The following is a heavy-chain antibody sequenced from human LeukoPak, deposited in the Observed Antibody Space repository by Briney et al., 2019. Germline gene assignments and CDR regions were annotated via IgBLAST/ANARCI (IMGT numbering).Heavy chain of an antibody. Sequence: GGALILSCAASGFTLISYAMSWVRQGPGKGLEWVSPISGSGNTYHADSVKGRFTISRDSSKNTLSLQMNSLRAEDAAVYYCAKAPVTTCSGAYCYPFDYWGQGTLVTVSS. V-gene: IGHV3-23*01. CDR2: ISGSGNT. D-gene: IGHD2-15*01. J-gene: IGHJ4*02. CDR3: AKAPVTTCSGAYCYPFDY. CDR1: GFTLISYA.